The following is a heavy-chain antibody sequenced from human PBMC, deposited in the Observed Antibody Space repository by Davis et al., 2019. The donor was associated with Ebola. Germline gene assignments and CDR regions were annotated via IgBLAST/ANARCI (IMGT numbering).Heavy chain of an antibody. D-gene: IGHD2-21*02. Sequence: SVKVSCKASGGTFSSYTISWLRQPPGQGLEWMGGIIPILGKTTYAHAQKFQGRVTITADESMTTAFLELSSLGCEDTAVYYCARDPALVVTGGGWHFDLWGRGTLVTVSS. CDR1: GGTFSSYT. J-gene: IGHJ2*01. CDR2: IIPILGKT. CDR3: ARDPALVVTGGGWHFDL. V-gene: IGHV1-69*10.